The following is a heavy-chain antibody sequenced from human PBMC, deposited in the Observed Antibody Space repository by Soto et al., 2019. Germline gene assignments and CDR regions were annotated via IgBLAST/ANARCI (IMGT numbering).Heavy chain of an antibody. CDR2: IIPIFGTA. Sequence: QVQLVQSGAEVKKPGSSVKVSCKASGGTFSSYAISWVRQAPGQGLEWMGGIIPIFGTANYAQKFQGRVTVTADESASTAYMELSSLRAEDTAVEYCARGGIAVAANDAFDIWGQGTMVTVSS. V-gene: IGHV1-69*12. J-gene: IGHJ3*02. CDR1: GGTFSSYA. CDR3: ARGGIAVAANDAFDI. D-gene: IGHD6-19*01.